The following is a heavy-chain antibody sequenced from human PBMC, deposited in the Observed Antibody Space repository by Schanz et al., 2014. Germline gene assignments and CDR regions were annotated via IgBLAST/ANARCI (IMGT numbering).Heavy chain of an antibody. V-gene: IGHV3-23*01. Sequence: EVQLLESGGGLVQPGGSLRLSCAASGFTFTNYAMTWVRQAPGKGLEWVSGISGSGGSTYDADSVKGRFTISRDNSKNTLYLQMNSLRAEDTAMYYCVSAYGEFLDHWGQGTLVTVSS. CDR3: VSAYGEFLDH. J-gene: IGHJ4*02. D-gene: IGHD4-17*01. CDR2: ISGSGGST. CDR1: GFTFTNYA.